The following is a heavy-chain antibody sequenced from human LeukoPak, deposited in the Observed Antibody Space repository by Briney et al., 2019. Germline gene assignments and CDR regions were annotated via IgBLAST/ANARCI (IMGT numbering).Heavy chain of an antibody. V-gene: IGHV1-69*05. Sequence: SVKVSCKASGGTFSSYAISWVRQAPGQGLEWMGGIIPIFGTANYAQKFQGRVTITTDESTSTAYMELSSLRSEDTAVYYCARCEGSCSSTSCSRAFNWSDPWGQGTLVTVSS. D-gene: IGHD2-2*01. CDR2: IIPIFGTA. CDR3: ARCEGSCSSTSCSRAFNWSDP. J-gene: IGHJ5*02. CDR1: GGTFSSYA.